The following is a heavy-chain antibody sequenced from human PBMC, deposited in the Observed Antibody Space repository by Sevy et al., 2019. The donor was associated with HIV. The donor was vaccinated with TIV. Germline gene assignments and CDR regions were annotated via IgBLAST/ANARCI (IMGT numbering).Heavy chain of an antibody. V-gene: IGHV3-74*01. CDR1: GFTFSKYW. CDR2: INGDGNSP. Sequence: GGSLRLSCEVSGFTFSKYWMHWVRQAPGKGLVWVSRINGDGNSPIYADSVQGRFTISRDNAKNTLFLQMNSLRAEDTGIYYCAREGVDFWSGPVDYYYGMDVWDQGTTVTVSS. D-gene: IGHD3-3*01. J-gene: IGHJ6*02. CDR3: AREGVDFWSGPVDYYYGMDV.